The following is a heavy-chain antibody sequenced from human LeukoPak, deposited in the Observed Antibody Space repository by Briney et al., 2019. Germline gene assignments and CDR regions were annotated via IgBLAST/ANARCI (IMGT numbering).Heavy chain of an antibody. CDR3: ARSVYGVSVDY. V-gene: IGHV4-59*11. D-gene: IGHD4-17*01. CDR2: IYYSGST. CDR1: GGSISSHY. J-gene: IGHJ4*02. Sequence: PSETLSLTCTVSGGSISSHYWSWIRQPPGKGLEWIGYIYYSGSTNYNPSLKGRVTISVDTSKNQFSLKLSSVTAADTAVYYCARSVYGVSVDYWGQGTLVTVSS.